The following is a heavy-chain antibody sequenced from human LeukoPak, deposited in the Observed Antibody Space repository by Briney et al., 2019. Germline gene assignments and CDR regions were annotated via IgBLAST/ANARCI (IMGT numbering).Heavy chain of an antibody. V-gene: IGHV3-7*01. Sequence: GGSLRLSCTASGFTFTNYWMSWLRQAPGKGPEWVGNIRKDGIEKYYVDSVKGRFTISRDNAKNSLSLQMNSLRAEDTAVYYCARLLAYGSGAEAFDYWGQGALVTVSS. D-gene: IGHD3-10*01. CDR2: IRKDGIEK. J-gene: IGHJ4*02. CDR3: ARLLAYGSGAEAFDY. CDR1: GFTFTNYW.